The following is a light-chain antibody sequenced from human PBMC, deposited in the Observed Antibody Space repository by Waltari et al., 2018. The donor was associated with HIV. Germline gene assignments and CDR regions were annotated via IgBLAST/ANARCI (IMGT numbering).Light chain of an antibody. J-gene: IGKJ1*01. CDR1: QSVTTN. Sequence: EIVMIPSPDTLSVAPGERATLSCRASQSVTTNLAWYQQKPGQAPRLLFYGSSTRATGLPDRFSGSGSGTEFTLTISSLQSEDSAVYYCQQYNHWPWTFGQGTTVEIK. V-gene: IGKV3-15*01. CDR3: QQYNHWPWT. CDR2: GSS.